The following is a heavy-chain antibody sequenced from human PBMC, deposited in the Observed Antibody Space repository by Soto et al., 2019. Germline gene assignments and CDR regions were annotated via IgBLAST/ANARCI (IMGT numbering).Heavy chain of an antibody. CDR2: ILPFLGST. CDR3: ARDVTAMEALYYYDT. V-gene: IGHV1-69*08. Sequence: QLQLVQSGAAVKKPGSSVKVSYKASGGTLNTYTISWVRQAPGQGLEWMGSILPFLGSTNYAKKFQGRVTITADQSTSTMELSSLRSEDTAVYFCARDVTAMEALYYYDTWGQGSLVTVSS. CDR1: GGTLNTYT. J-gene: IGHJ4*02. D-gene: IGHD5-18*01.